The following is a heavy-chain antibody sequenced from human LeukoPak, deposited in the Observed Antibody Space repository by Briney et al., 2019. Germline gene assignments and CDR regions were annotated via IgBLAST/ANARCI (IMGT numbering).Heavy chain of an antibody. Sequence: GGSLRLSCAAPGFAFSGFEMNWVRQTPGKGLEWTSYISGSGSIIYYADSVKGRFTISRDNAKNSLYLQMNSLRAEDTAIYYCARDLYYGSGSYLSSWGQGTLVTVSS. CDR1: GFAFSGFE. J-gene: IGHJ5*02. CDR2: ISGSGSII. V-gene: IGHV3-48*03. D-gene: IGHD3-10*01. CDR3: ARDLYYGSGSYLSS.